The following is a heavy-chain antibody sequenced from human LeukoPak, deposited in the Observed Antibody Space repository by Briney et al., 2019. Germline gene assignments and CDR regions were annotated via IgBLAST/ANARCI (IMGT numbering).Heavy chain of an antibody. Sequence: SETLSLTCTVSGGSISGYYWSWIRQPPGEGLEWIGYIYYSGTTNYNPPLKSRVTISIDTSKNEFSLKLTSVTAADTAVYYCAREANYYGSGSYFEGTFDYWGQGSLVTVSS. CDR1: GGSISGYY. CDR2: IYYSGTT. V-gene: IGHV4-59*01. CDR3: AREANYYGSGSYFEGTFDY. D-gene: IGHD3-10*01. J-gene: IGHJ4*02.